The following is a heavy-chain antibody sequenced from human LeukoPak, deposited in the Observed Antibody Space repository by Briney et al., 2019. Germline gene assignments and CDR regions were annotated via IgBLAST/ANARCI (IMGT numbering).Heavy chain of an antibody. V-gene: IGHV3-7*05. CDR3: ARDVSYNSLDY. Sequence: GGSLRLSCAASGFTFSSYWMSWVRQAPGKGLEWVANIKQDGSEKYYVDSVKGRFTISRDNVKESLYLQMNSLRAEDTAVYYCARDVSYNSLDYWGQGTLVTVSS. J-gene: IGHJ4*02. D-gene: IGHD6-13*01. CDR2: IKQDGSEK. CDR1: GFTFSSYW.